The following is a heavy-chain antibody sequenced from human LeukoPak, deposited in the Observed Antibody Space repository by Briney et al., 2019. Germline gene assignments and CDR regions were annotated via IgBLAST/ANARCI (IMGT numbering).Heavy chain of an antibody. CDR3: ARVLGFGSPPAY. V-gene: IGHV3-30*04. J-gene: IGHJ4*02. D-gene: IGHD3-10*01. CDR2: ISFDGSDK. Sequence: GGSLRLSCAASGFTFKSYPMHWVRQAPGKGLEWVRLISFDGSDKSYAASVEGRFTISRDNSKSMLYLQMNSLSADDTAVYYCARVLGFGSPPAYWGQGTLVSVSS. CDR1: GFTFKSYP.